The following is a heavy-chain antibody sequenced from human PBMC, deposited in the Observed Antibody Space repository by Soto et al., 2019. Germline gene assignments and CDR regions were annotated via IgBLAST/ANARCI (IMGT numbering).Heavy chain of an antibody. J-gene: IGHJ4*02. CDR3: AGGPGGPDGPGDY. CDR1: GYTFTSYA. V-gene: IGHV1-3*01. CDR2: INAGNGNT. D-gene: IGHD2-15*01. Sequence: QVQLVQSGAEVKKPGASVKVSCKASGYTFTSYAMHWVRQAPGQRLEWMGWINAGNGNTKYSQKFQGRVTITRDTSARTAYIELSSLRSEDTAVYYWAGGPGGPDGPGDYWGQGTLVTVSS.